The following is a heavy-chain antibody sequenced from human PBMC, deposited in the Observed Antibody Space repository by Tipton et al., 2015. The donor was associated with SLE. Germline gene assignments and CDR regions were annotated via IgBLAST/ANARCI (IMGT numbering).Heavy chain of an antibody. CDR2: INDSGNT. CDR1: GYSISSGYY. Sequence: TLSLTCAVSGYSISSGYYWAWIRQPPGSGLEWIGSINDSGNTYYSPSLKSRVTISVDTSKNQFSLRLSSVTAVDTAVYYCAREHISSLRDAFEIWGQGTMVTVS. J-gene: IGHJ3*02. V-gene: IGHV4-38-2*02. CDR3: AREHISSLRDAFEI. D-gene: IGHD2-15*01.